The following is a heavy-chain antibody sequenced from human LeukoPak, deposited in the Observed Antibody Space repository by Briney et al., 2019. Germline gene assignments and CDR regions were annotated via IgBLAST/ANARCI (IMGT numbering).Heavy chain of an antibody. D-gene: IGHD3-3*01. CDR3: ARDYRNYYDFWSGYSYYFDY. CDR2: INSDGSST. V-gene: IGHV3-74*01. J-gene: IGHJ4*02. CDR1: GFTFSSYW. Sequence: GGSLRLSCAASGFTFSSYWMHWVRRAPGKGLVWVSRINSDGSSTSYADSVKGRFTISRDNAKNTLYLQMNSLRAEDTAVYYCARDYRNYYDFWSGYSYYFDYWGQGTLVTVSS.